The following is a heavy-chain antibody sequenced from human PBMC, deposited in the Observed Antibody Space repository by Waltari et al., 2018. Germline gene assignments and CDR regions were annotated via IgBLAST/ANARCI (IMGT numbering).Heavy chain of an antibody. V-gene: IGHV4-61*01. D-gene: IGHD3-9*01. CDR3: ARVLRYFDWLFGYFDY. CDR1: GGSVSSGSYY. CDR2: IYYSGST. J-gene: IGHJ4*02. Sequence: QVQLQESGPGLVKPSETLSLTCTVSGGSVSSGSYYWSWIRQPPGKGLEWIWDIYYSGSTNYNPYLKSRVTISVDTSKNQFSLKLSSVTAADTAVYYCARVLRYFDWLFGYFDYWGQGTLVTVSS.